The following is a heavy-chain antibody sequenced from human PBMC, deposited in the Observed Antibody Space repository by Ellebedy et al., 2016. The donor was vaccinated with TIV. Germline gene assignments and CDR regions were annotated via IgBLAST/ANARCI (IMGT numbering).Heavy chain of an antibody. D-gene: IGHD6-19*01. CDR2: IKQDGSEK. J-gene: IGHJ1*01. CDR1: GFTFSSYW. Sequence: GESLKISCAASGFTFSSYWMSWVRQAPGKGLEWVANIKQDGSEKYYVDSVKGRFTISRDNAKNSLYLQMNSLRAEDTAVYYCARDSIAVGGPEYFQHWGQGTLVTVSS. V-gene: IGHV3-7*01. CDR3: ARDSIAVGGPEYFQH.